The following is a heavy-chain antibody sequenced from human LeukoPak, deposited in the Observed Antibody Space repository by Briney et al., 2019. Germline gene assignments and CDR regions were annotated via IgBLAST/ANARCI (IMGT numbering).Heavy chain of an antibody. CDR3: ARGLLWFEELLYHDAFDI. V-gene: IGHV4-59*01. CDR1: GGSISPYY. Sequence: PSETLSLTCTVSGGSISPYYWSWIRQPPGKGLEWIGYICYSGRANYTPPLHRRVTLSVDTSQNQSSLKLTSVTAADTAVYYCARGLLWFEELLYHDAFDIWGQGTMVTVSS. J-gene: IGHJ3*02. D-gene: IGHD3-10*01. CDR2: ICYSGRA.